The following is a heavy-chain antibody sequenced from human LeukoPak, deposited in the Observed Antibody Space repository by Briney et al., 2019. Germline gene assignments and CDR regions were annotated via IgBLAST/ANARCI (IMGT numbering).Heavy chain of an antibody. CDR2: INHSGST. CDR1: GGSFSGHY. J-gene: IGHJ6*03. CDR3: ARGSGGYCSSTSCLKRNYYYYYMDV. V-gene: IGHV4-34*01. D-gene: IGHD2-2*03. Sequence: PSETLSLTCAVYGGSFSGHYWSWIRQPPGKGLEWIGEINHSGSTNYNPSLKSRVTISVDTSKNQFSLKLSSVTAADTAVYYCARGSGGYCSSTSCLKRNYYYYYMDVWGKGTTVTVSS.